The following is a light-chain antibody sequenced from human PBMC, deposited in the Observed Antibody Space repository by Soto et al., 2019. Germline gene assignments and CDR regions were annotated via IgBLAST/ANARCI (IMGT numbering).Light chain of an antibody. CDR2: DAS. J-gene: IGKJ1*01. CDR3: QQYGSSPRT. Sequence: VMTQSPATLSVSPGEGVTLSCRASQGIGDTLAWYQQKPGQAPRLLIHDASSRATGISDRFTGSGSGTDFTLTITTLEPEDFAVYYCQQYGSSPRTFGLGTKVDI. V-gene: IGKV3-20*01. CDR1: QGIGDT.